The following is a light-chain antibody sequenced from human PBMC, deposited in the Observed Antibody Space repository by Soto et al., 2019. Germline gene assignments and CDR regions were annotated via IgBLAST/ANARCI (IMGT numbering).Light chain of an antibody. V-gene: IGKV1-39*01. CDR2: AAS. CDR1: QSISSY. CDR3: QQSYSTLYT. J-gene: IGKJ2*01. Sequence: DIQMTQSPSSLSASVGDRVTITCRASQSISSYLNWYQQKPGKAPKLLIYAASSLQSGIPSRFSGCGSGTDFTLTISSLQPEDFATYYCQQSYSTLYTFGQGTKLEIK.